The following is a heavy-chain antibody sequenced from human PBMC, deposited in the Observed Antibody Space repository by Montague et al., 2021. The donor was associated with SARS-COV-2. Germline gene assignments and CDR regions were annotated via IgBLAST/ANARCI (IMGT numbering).Heavy chain of an antibody. Sequence: VKATQTLTLTCTFSGFSLSTSGMRASWIRQPPGKALEWLARIDWDDDKFYSTSLKTRLTISKDTSKNQVVLTMTSMDPVDTATYYCARSYYDILTAYYTPFDYWGQGTLVTVSS. CDR3: ARSYYDILTAYYTPFDY. J-gene: IGHJ4*02. CDR1: GFSLSTSGMR. V-gene: IGHV2-70*04. CDR2: IDWDDDK. D-gene: IGHD3-9*01.